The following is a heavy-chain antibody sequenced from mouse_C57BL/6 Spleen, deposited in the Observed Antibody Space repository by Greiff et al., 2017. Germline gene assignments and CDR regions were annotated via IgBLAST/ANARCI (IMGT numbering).Heavy chain of an antibody. CDR2: INPNNGGT. CDR1: GYTFTDYY. J-gene: IGHJ3*01. D-gene: IGHD2-4*01. CDR3: SNYDYDVWFAY. Sequence: EVQLQQSGPELVKPGDSVKISCKASGYTFTDYYMNWVKQSHGKSLEWIGDINPNNGGTSYNQKFKGKATLTVDKTSSTAYMELLRLTSEDSAVYYCSNYDYDVWFAYWGQGTLVTVSA. V-gene: IGHV1-26*01.